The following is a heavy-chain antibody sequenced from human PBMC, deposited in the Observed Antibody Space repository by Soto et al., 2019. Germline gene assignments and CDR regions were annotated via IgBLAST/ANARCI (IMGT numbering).Heavy chain of an antibody. D-gene: IGHD3-10*01. Sequence: QITLKESGPTLVKPTQTLTLTCTFSGFSLSTSGVGVGWIRQPPGKALEWLALIYWDDDKRYSPSLKSRLTITKDTSKNQVALTLTTMDPVDAATYYCAHSGDGSGSYTCFDPWRQGTLVTVSS. CDR2: IYWDDDK. CDR3: AHSGDGSGSYTCFDP. V-gene: IGHV2-5*02. J-gene: IGHJ5*02. CDR1: GFSLSTSGVG.